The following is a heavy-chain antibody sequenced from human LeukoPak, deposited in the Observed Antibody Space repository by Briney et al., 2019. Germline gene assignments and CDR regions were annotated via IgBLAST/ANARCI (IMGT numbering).Heavy chain of an antibody. V-gene: IGHV3-23*01. CDR2: ISGGGGST. J-gene: IGHJ4*02. CDR3: ARGVSSGLYYFDY. CDR1: XYX. Sequence: XYXMXXDXQAXXKGLEWVSVISGGGGSTFYADSVKGRFTISRDNSKNTLYLQMNSLRAEDTAIYYCARGVSSGLYYFDYWGQGTLVTVSS. D-gene: IGHD6-19*01.